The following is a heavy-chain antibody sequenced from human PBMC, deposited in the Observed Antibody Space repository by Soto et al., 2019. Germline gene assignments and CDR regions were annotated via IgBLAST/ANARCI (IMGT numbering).Heavy chain of an antibody. CDR3: ARPKNYGDIALDAFDI. V-gene: IGHV4-39*01. CDR1: GGSISSSSYY. D-gene: IGHD4-17*01. CDR2: IYYSGST. Sequence: QLQLQESGPGLVKPSETLSLTCTVSGGSISSSSYYWGWIRQPPGKGLEWIGSIYYSGSTYYNPSLKSRVTISVDTSKNQFSLKLSSVTAADTAVYYCARPKNYGDIALDAFDIWGQGTMVTVSS. J-gene: IGHJ3*02.